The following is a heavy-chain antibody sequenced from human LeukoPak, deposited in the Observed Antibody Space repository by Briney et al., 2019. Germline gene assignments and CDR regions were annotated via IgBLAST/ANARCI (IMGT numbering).Heavy chain of an antibody. J-gene: IGHJ3*02. CDR1: GYSISSGYY. V-gene: IGHV4-4*07. Sequence: SETLSLTCTVSGYSISSGYYWGWIRQPAGKGLEWIGRIYTSGSTNYNPSLKSRVTMSVDTSKNQFSLKLSSVTAADTAVYYCARGKGLGIWGQGTMVTVSS. D-gene: IGHD3-10*01. CDR3: ARGKGLGI. CDR2: IYTSGST.